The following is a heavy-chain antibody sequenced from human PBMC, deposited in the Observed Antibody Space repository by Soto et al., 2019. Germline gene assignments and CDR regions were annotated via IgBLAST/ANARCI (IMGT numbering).Heavy chain of an antibody. V-gene: IGHV4-34*01. CDR3: ARALNGAIFGVAFDY. J-gene: IGHJ4*02. D-gene: IGHD3-3*01. CDR1: GGSFSGYY. CDR2: INHSGST. Sequence: SETLSLTCAVYGGSFSGYYWSCIRQPPGKGLEWIGEINHSGSTNYNPSLKSRVTISVDRSKNQFSPKLSSVTAADTAVYYCARALNGAIFGVAFDYWCQETLVTVSS.